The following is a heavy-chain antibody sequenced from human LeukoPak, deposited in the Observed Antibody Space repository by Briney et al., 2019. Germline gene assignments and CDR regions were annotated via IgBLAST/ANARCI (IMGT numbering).Heavy chain of an antibody. V-gene: IGHV4-38-2*02. CDR1: GFSIINIYY. D-gene: IGHD6-6*01. CDR3: ARHVWGSISYMDV. J-gene: IGHJ6*03. CDR2: IYHSGSI. Sequence: PSETLSLTCTVSGFSIINIYYWGWIRQPPGKGLEWVGSIYHSGSIYYHPSLRSRGTISVDTSNNQFSLRLSSVTAADTAVYYCARHVWGSISYMDVWGKGTTVTVSS.